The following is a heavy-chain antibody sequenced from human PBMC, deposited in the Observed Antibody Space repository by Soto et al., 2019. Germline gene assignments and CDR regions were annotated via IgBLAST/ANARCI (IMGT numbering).Heavy chain of an antibody. J-gene: IGHJ6*02. CDR1: GGSINNYY. Sequence: SETLSLTCTVSGGSINNYYWNWIRQPPGKGRKWIGYVSYSESTNNTPYIQSRVNLLIDKSEKQFSLNPLSVAAADTAVYYCERWEYSVLSGIDVWGQGTTVTVSS. V-gene: IGHV4-59*03. D-gene: IGHD1-26*01. CDR2: VSYSEST. CDR3: ERWEYSVLSGIDV.